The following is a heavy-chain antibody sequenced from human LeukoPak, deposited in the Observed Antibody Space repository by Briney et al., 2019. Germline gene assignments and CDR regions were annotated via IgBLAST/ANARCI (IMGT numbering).Heavy chain of an antibody. CDR1: GYSFTSYW. CDR2: IYPGDSDT. V-gene: IGHV5-51*01. J-gene: IGHJ4*02. CDR3: ARQKPYYDILTGYSDY. Sequence: GESLKISCKGSGYSFTSYWVAWVRQMSGKGLEWMGIIYPGDSDTRYSPSFQGQVTISADKSISTAYLQWSSLKASDTAMYYCARQKPYYDILTGYSDYWGQGTLVTVSS. D-gene: IGHD3-9*01.